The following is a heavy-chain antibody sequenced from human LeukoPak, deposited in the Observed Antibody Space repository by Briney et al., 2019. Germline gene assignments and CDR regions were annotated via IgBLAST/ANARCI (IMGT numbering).Heavy chain of an antibody. D-gene: IGHD6-19*01. J-gene: IGHJ4*02. V-gene: IGHV4-39*07. CDR1: GGSISSSSYY. Sequence: AETLTLTCTASGGSISSSSYYWGWLRQAPGKGLDSIGSIYCSRSSYYNPSLKSRVNISVDASNKQFYLKLSSVAAADTAVYYWAAVLRAGKQWLADFWGQGTLVTVSS. CDR2: IYCSRSS. CDR3: AAVLRAGKQWLADF.